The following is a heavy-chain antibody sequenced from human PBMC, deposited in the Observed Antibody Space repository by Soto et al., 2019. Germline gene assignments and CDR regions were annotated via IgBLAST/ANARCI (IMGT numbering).Heavy chain of an antibody. Sequence: GGSLRLSCAASGFTFSSYAMSWVRQAPGKGLEWVSGISWNSGSIGYADSVKGRFTISRDNAKNSLYLQMNSLRAEDTALYYCAKSSAGTILYYFDYWGQGTLVTVSS. CDR1: GFTFSSYA. CDR2: ISWNSGSI. D-gene: IGHD3-3*01. CDR3: AKSSAGTILYYFDY. V-gene: IGHV3-9*01. J-gene: IGHJ4*02.